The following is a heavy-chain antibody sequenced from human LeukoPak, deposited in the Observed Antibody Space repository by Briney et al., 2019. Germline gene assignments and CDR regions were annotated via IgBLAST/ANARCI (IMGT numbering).Heavy chain of an antibody. D-gene: IGHD2-2*01. CDR2: FYPGDSDT. J-gene: IGHJ4*02. V-gene: IGHV5-51*01. CDR3: ARLGYCRRGTCYAFDY. CDR1: GYSFTSYW. Sequence: GESLKISCKGSGYSFTSYWIGWVRQMPGKGLEWMGIFYPGDSDTRYSPSFQGQVTISADKSITTAYLQWSSLKASDTAMYFCARLGYCRRGTCYAFDYWGQGTLVTVSS.